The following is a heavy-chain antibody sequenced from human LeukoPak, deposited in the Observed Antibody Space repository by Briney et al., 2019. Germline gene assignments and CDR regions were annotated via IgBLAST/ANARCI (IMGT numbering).Heavy chain of an antibody. J-gene: IGHJ6*03. Sequence: GESLKISCQGSGYNSPIYWIGWVRQMPGQGLEWMGIIYPDDSNTIYGPSFQGQVTISADKSINTAYLEWSSLKASDTAIYYCARQGAAGKYYYYYMDVWGKGTTVTVSS. D-gene: IGHD6-13*01. V-gene: IGHV5-51*01. CDR3: ARQGAAGKYYYYYMDV. CDR2: IYPDDSNT. CDR1: GYNSPIYW.